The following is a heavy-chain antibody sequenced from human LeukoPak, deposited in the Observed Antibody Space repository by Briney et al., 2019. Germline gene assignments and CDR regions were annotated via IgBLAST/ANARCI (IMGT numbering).Heavy chain of an antibody. CDR1: GGSISSGSYY. D-gene: IGHD1-26*01. CDR3: ARMNSGRQYPYYYYGMDV. V-gene: IGHV4-61*02. Sequence: SQTLSLTCTVSGGSISSGSYYWSWIRQPAGKGLEWIGRIYTSGSTNYNPSLKSRVTISVDTSKNQFSLKLSSVTAADTAVYYCARMNSGRQYPYYYYGMDVWGQGTTVTVSS. CDR2: IYTSGST. J-gene: IGHJ6*02.